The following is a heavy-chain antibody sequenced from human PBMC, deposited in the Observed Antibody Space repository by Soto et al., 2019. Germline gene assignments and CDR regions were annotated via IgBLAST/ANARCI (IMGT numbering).Heavy chain of an antibody. V-gene: IGHV1-69*04. CDR1: RGTFSSYT. CDR3: ARDRHGQEGWFDP. J-gene: IGHJ5*02. Sequence: ASVKVSCKASRGTFSSYTISWVRQAPGQGLEWMGRIIPILGIANYAQKFQGRVTITADKSTSTAYMELSSLRSEDTAVYYCARDRHGQEGWFDPWGQATLVTVSS. CDR2: IIPILGIA.